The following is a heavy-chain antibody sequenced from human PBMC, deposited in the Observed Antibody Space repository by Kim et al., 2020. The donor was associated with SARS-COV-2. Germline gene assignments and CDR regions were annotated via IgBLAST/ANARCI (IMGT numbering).Heavy chain of an antibody. CDR3: ARVLVMVRGVRGYGMDV. CDR2: INTNTGNP. D-gene: IGHD3-10*01. J-gene: IGHJ6*02. Sequence: ASVKVSCKASGYTFTSYAMNWVRQAPGQGLEWMGWINTNTGNPTYAQGFTGRFVFSLDTSVSTAYLQISSLKAEDTAVYYCARVLVMVRGVRGYGMDVWGQGTTVTVSS. V-gene: IGHV7-4-1*02. CDR1: GYTFTSYA.